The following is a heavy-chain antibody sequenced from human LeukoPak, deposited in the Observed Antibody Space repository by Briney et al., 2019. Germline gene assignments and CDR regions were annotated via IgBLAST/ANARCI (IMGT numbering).Heavy chain of an antibody. CDR2: INSDGSST. J-gene: IGHJ6*02. CDR1: GFTFSSYA. CDR3: ARDLPYCTNGVCYSSHYYYGMDV. D-gene: IGHD2-8*01. Sequence: GGSLRLSCAASGFTFSSYAMHWVRQAPGKGLVWVSRINSDGSSTSYADSVKGRFTISRDNAKNTLYLQMNSLRAEDTAVYYCARDLPYCTNGVCYSSHYYYGMDVWGQGTTVTVSS. V-gene: IGHV3-74*01.